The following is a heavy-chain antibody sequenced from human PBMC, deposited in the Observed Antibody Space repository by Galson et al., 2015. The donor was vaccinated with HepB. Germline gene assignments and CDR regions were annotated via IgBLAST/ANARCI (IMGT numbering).Heavy chain of an antibody. J-gene: IGHJ4*02. V-gene: IGHV1-3*01. D-gene: IGHD4-17*01. CDR1: GYSFTTYA. Sequence: SVKVSCKASGYSFTTYALHWVRQVPGQHPEWMGWVDAGNGNTKYSQKFQDRVTFTWDTSASIAYLEMSSLTSEDTAVYYCARDSWVTTLRFHSWGQGTLVTVSS. CDR3: ARDSWVTTLRFHS. CDR2: VDAGNGNT.